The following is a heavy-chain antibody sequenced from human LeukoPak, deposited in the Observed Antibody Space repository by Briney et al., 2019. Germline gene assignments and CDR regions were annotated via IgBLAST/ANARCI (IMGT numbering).Heavy chain of an antibody. Sequence: PGGSLRLSCAASGFTLSSYKMNWVRQAPGKGLEWVSYISTSSGTSSSTIYYADSVKGRFTISRDNAKNSLYLQMNSLRDEDTAVYYCARERTCGYWGQGTLVTVSS. CDR2: ISTSSGTSSSTI. V-gene: IGHV3-48*02. J-gene: IGHJ4*02. CDR1: GFTLSSYK. CDR3: ARERTCGY.